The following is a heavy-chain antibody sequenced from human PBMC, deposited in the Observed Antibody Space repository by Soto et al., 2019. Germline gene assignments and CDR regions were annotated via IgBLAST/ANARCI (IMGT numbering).Heavy chain of an antibody. CDR1: GFTFSSHE. CDR3: VRSWGVYCSSTRCYSPWLDP. Sequence: PVGSLRLSCVASGFTFSSHEMNWVRQAPGKGLEWVSYISSSGSPIDYADSVRGRFTISRDNAKNSVILQMNSLRVEDTAVYYCVRSWGVYCSSTRCYSPWLDPWGQGTLVTVSS. D-gene: IGHD2-2*02. CDR2: ISSSGSPI. V-gene: IGHV3-48*03. J-gene: IGHJ5*02.